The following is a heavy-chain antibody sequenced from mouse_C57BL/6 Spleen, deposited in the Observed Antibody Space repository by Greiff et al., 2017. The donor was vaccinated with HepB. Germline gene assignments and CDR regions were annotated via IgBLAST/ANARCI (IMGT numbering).Heavy chain of an antibody. Sequence: QVQLQQPGAELVMPGASVKLSCKASGYTFTSYWMHWVKQRPGQGLEWIGEIDPSDSYTNYDQKFKGKSTLTVDKSSSTAYMQLSSLTSEDSAVYYCASSNLSRGYFDVWGTGTTVTVSS. CDR1: GYTFTSYW. CDR3: ASSNLSRGYFDV. J-gene: IGHJ1*03. V-gene: IGHV1-69*01. D-gene: IGHD3-3*01. CDR2: IDPSDSYT.